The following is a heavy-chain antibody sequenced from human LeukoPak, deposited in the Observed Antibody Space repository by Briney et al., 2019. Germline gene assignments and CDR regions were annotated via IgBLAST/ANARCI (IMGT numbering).Heavy chain of an antibody. CDR3: ARGFVGSY. V-gene: IGHV3-7*01. Sequence: PGRSLSLAWAASGFTFSSYWMSWVRQAPGKGLEWVANIKQDGSEKYYVDSVKGRFTSSRDNAKKSLYLQMNSLRAEDTAVYYCARGFVGSYWGEGTLVTVSS. J-gene: IGHJ4*02. CDR1: GFTFSSYW. CDR2: IKQDGSEK. D-gene: IGHD2-15*01.